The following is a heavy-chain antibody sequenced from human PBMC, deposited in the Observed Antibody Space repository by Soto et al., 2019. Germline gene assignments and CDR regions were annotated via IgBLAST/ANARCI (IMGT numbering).Heavy chain of an antibody. CDR1: GGSISSGDYY. D-gene: IGHD3-10*01. J-gene: IGHJ4*02. CDR2: IYCSGST. CDR3: ARVGGFGATTIDY. Sequence: QVQLQESGPGLVKPSQTLSLTCTVSGGSISSGDYYWSWIRQPPGKGLEWIGYIYCSGSTYYNPSLKSRVTISVATSKNQFSLKLSSVTAADTAVYYCARVGGFGATTIDYWGQGTLVTVSS. V-gene: IGHV4-30-4*01.